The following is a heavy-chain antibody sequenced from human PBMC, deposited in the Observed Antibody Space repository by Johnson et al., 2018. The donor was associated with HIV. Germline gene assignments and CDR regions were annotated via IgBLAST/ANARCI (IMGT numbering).Heavy chain of an antibody. CDR3: ASGVDAFDI. CDR1: GFTFSDYY. J-gene: IGHJ3*02. CDR2: ISGSGAST. Sequence: MQLVESGGGLVQPGGSLRLSCEASGFTFSDYYMSWIRQAPRKGLEWVSAISGSGASTYSADSVKGRFTISRDNSKNTLYLQMNSLRAEDSALYFCASGVDAFDIWGQGTMVTVSS. D-gene: IGHD1-26*01. V-gene: IGHV3-23*04.